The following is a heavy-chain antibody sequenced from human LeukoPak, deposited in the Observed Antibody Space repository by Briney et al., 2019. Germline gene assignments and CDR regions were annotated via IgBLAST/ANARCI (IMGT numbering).Heavy chain of an antibody. CDR3: ARAEYCSSTSCYITSGVFDP. J-gene: IGHJ5*02. CDR1: GGSISSGDYY. V-gene: IGHV4-30-4*01. CDR2: IYYSGST. Sequence: SQTLSLTCTVSGGSISSGDYYWSWIRQPPGKGLEWIGYIYYSGSTYYNPSLKSRVTISVDTSKNQFSLKLSTVTAADTAVYYCARAEYCSSTSCYITSGVFDPWGQGTLVTVSS. D-gene: IGHD2-2*02.